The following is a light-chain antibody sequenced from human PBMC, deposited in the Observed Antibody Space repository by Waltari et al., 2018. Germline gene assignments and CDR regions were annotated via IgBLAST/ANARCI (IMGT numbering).Light chain of an antibody. CDR2: YDS. Sequence: SYVVTQSPSVSVAPGETARITCGGDNIGSKSVHWYPQRPGQAPVLVISYDSDRPSGIPERFSGSNSGNTATLTISWVEAEDEADYYCLVWHSTTDHHGVFGGGTKLTVL. V-gene: IGLV3-21*04. J-gene: IGLJ2*01. CDR3: LVWHSTTDHHGV. CDR1: NIGSKS.